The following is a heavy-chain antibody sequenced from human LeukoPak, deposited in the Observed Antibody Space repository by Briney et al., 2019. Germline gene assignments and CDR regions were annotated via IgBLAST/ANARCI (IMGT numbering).Heavy chain of an antibody. D-gene: IGHD5-12*01. CDR2: MNSNSGNT. CDR3: ARVRGGATNYHPNYFDY. V-gene: IGHV1-8*01. J-gene: IGHJ4*02. Sequence: ASVKVSCKASGYTFTSYDINWVRQATGQGLEWMGWMNSNSGNTGYAQKFQGRVTMTRDTSTSTVYMELSSLRSEDTAVYYCARVRGGATNYHPNYFDYWGQGTLVTVSS. CDR1: GYTFTSYD.